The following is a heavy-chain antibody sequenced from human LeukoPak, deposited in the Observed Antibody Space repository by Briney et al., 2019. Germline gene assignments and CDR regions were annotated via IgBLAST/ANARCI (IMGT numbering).Heavy chain of an antibody. D-gene: IGHD3-22*01. CDR2: ISSSGSTI. CDR1: GFTFSSYE. V-gene: IGHV3-48*03. CDR3: ASLSTYYYDPLWTFDI. J-gene: IGHJ3*02. Sequence: TGGSLRLSCAASGFTFSSYEMNWVRQAPGKGLEWVSYISSSGSTIYYAGSVKGRFTISRDNAKNSLYLQMNSLRAEDTAVYYCASLSTYYYDPLWTFDIWGQGTMVTVSS.